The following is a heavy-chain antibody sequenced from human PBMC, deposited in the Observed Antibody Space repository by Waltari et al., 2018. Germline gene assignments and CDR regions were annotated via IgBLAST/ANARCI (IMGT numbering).Heavy chain of an antibody. CDR1: EFTFSSSA. CDR3: ARDYCDRTNCHGMDV. CDR2: MSYNERTI. Sequence: QVQLVESGGGVVQPGGSLRLSCAASEFTFSSSAMHWVRQAPGKGLEWVAVMSYNERTIYYVDSVKGRFTISRDNSKNMLYLQMNSLRAEDTAVDYCARDYCDRTNCHGMDVWGQGTTVTVSS. J-gene: IGHJ6*02. D-gene: IGHD3-22*01. V-gene: IGHV3-30*04.